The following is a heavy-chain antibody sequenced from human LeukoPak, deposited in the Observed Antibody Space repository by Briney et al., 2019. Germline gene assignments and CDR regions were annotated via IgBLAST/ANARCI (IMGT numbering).Heavy chain of an antibody. CDR1: GFTFDDYA. Sequence: GGSLRLSCAASGFTFDDYAMHWVRQAPGKGLEWVSGISWNSGSIGYADSVKGRFTISRDNSKNSLYLQMNSLRAEDTALYYCAKDKGYSGSYNGYFDYWGQGTLVTVSS. V-gene: IGHV3-9*01. CDR3: AKDKGYSGSYNGYFDY. J-gene: IGHJ4*02. CDR2: ISWNSGSI. D-gene: IGHD1-26*01.